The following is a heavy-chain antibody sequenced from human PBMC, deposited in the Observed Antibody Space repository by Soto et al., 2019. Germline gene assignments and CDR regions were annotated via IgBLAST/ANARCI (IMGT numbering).Heavy chain of an antibody. D-gene: IGHD4-17*01. CDR3: ARDGRNYGDYVGY. CDR2: ISSSSSYI. J-gene: IGHJ4*02. CDR1: GFTFSSYS. Sequence: EVQLVESGGGLVKPGGSLRLSCAASGFTFSSYSMNWVRQAPGKGLEWVSSISSSSSYIYYADSVKGRFTISRDNAKNSLYLQMNSLRAEDTAVYYRARDGRNYGDYVGYWGQGTLVTVSS. V-gene: IGHV3-21*01.